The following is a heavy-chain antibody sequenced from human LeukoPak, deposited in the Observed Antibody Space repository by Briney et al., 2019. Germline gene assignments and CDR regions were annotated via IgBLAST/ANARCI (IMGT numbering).Heavy chain of an antibody. CDR1: GFTFSSYG. D-gene: IGHD3-10*01. CDR2: ISGSGGST. V-gene: IGHV3-23*01. Sequence: GGSLRLSCAASGFTFSSYGMSWVRQAPGKGLEWVSAISGSGGSTYYADSVKGRFTISRDNSKNTLYLQMNSLRAEDTAVYYCAKDGLLWFGELLPADYWGQGTLATVSS. J-gene: IGHJ4*02. CDR3: AKDGLLWFGELLPADY.